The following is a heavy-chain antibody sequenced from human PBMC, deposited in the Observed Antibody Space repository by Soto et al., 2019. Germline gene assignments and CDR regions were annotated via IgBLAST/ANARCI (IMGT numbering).Heavy chain of an antibody. D-gene: IGHD3-10*01. Sequence: PGESLKISCKGCGYSFAGYWIGWVRQMPGKGLDWMGVIYPGDSDTRYSPSFHGQVTISADKSISTAYLQWSSLKASDTAMYFCARLPGVRGVFDGFNVWGQGTMVTVSS. CDR3: ARLPGVRGVFDGFNV. CDR2: IYPGDSDT. V-gene: IGHV5-51*01. CDR1: GYSFAGYW. J-gene: IGHJ3*01.